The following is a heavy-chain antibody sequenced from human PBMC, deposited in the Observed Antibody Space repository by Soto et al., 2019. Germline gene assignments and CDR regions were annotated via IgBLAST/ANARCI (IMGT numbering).Heavy chain of an antibody. CDR3: ARVDRGIRDILTGYRYGMDV. Sequence: PSETLSLTCTVSGGSVSSGSYYWSWIRQPPGKGLEWIGYIYYSGSTNYNPSLKSRVTISVDTSKNQFSLKLSSVTAADTAVYYCARVDRGIRDILTGYRYGMDVWGQGTTVTVSS. J-gene: IGHJ6*02. D-gene: IGHD3-9*01. CDR2: IYYSGST. V-gene: IGHV4-61*01. CDR1: GGSVSSGSYY.